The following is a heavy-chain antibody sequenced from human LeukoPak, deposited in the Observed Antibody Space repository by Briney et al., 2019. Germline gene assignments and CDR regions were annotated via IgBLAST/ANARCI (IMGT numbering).Heavy chain of an antibody. CDR3: ARDGPYDFWSGYGYYYYGMDV. V-gene: IGHV1-18*01. J-gene: IGHJ6*02. CDR1: GYTFTSYG. D-gene: IGHD3-3*01. CDR2: ISAYNGNT. Sequence: ASVKVSCTASGYTFTSYGISWVRQAPGQGLEWMGWISAYNGNTNYAQKLQGRVTMTTDTSTSTAYMELRSLRSDDTAVYYCARDGPYDFWSGYGYYYYGMDVWGQGTTVTVSS.